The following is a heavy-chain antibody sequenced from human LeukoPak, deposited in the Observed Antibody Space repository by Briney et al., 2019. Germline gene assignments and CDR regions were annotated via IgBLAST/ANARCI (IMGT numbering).Heavy chain of an antibody. CDR2: IYSDGST. J-gene: IGHJ3*02. V-gene: IGHV3-53*01. Sequence: GGSLRLSCAASGLTVSNYYMNWVRQAPGKGLEWVSVIYSDGSTYYADSVKGRFTISRDNSKNTLYLQMNSLRAEDTAVYYCARGSSGYDRDAFDIWGQGTMVTVSS. CDR3: ARGSSGYDRDAFDI. CDR1: GLTVSNYY. D-gene: IGHD5-12*01.